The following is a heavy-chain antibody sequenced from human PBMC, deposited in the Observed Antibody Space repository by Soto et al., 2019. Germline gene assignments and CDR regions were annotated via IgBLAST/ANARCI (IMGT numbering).Heavy chain of an antibody. V-gene: IGHV3-30-3*01. D-gene: IGHD6-19*01. J-gene: IGHJ4*02. Sequence: QVQLVESGGGVAQPGRSLRLSCAASGFTFSSHSMHWVRQAPGKGLEWVAVISFDGSYQYYADSVKGRFTISRDNSKNTLYLEMNSLRAEDTCVYYCARGASITVAGTSFDYCGEGTLVTVSS. CDR2: ISFDGSYQ. CDR3: ARGASITVAGTSFDY. CDR1: GFTFSSHS.